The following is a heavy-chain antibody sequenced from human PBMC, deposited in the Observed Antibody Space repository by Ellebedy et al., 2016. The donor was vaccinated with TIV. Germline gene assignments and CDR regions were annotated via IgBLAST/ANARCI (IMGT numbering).Heavy chain of an antibody. Sequence: PGGSLRLSCAASGFTFSIYAMTWVRQAPGEGLKWVSLISTGGDSTYYSDSVKGRFTISRDNSKNMLYLQMNRLRVEDTAVYYCTSPAVGHTTGCCRYYFDYWGPGTLVTVSS. CDR3: TSPAVGHTTGCCRYYFDY. J-gene: IGHJ4*02. V-gene: IGHV3-23*01. CDR1: GFTFSIYA. D-gene: IGHD3-10*01. CDR2: ISTGGDST.